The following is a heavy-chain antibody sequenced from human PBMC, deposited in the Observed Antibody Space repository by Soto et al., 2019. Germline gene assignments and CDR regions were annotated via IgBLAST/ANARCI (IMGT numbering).Heavy chain of an antibody. V-gene: IGHV1-69*01. CDR2: IIPIFGTA. CDR3: ARVVAGIAASFDY. Sequence: QVQLVQSGDEVKKPGSSVKVSCKASGGTFSSYAISWVRQAPGQGLEWMGGIIPIFGTANYAQKFQGRVTINADESTSTAYMELSRLRSEDTAVYYCARVVAGIAASFDYWGQGTLVTVSS. CDR1: GGTFSSYA. D-gene: IGHD6-13*01. J-gene: IGHJ4*02.